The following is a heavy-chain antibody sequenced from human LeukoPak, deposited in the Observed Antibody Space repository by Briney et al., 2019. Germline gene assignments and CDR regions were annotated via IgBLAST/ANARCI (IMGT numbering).Heavy chain of an antibody. J-gene: IGHJ4*02. CDR1: GYPISSGYY. CDR3: ARWEWELPPPPGPVTIDY. CDR2: IYTSGST. D-gene: IGHD1-26*01. Sequence: KASETLSLTCTVSGYPISSGYYWSWIRPPAGKGLEWIGRIYTSGSTNYNPSLKSRVTISVDTSKNQFSLKLSSVTAADTAVYYCARWEWELPPPPGPVTIDYWGQGTLVTVSS. V-gene: IGHV4-61*02.